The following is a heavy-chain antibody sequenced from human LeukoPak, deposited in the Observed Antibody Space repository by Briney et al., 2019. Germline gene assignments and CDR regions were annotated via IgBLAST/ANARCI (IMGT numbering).Heavy chain of an antibody. D-gene: IGHD5-18*01. J-gene: IGHJ4*02. CDR2: INPNSGGT. CDR1: GYTFAGYY. Sequence: ASVKVSCKASGYTFAGYYMHWVRQAPGQGLEWMGRINPNSGGTNYAQKFQGRVTMTRDTSISTAYMELSRLRSDDTAVYYCARVGTAMVKPFDYWGQGTLVTVSS. CDR3: ARVGTAMVKPFDY. V-gene: IGHV1-2*06.